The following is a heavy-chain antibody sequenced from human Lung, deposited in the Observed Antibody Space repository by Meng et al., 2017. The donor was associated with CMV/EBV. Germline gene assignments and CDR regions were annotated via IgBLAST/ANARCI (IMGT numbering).Heavy chain of an antibody. V-gene: IGHV3-30*04. CDR2: LSYDENTN. D-gene: IGHD4-11*01. CDR3: ARDDYINFPVDY. CDR1: GFTLSNYA. J-gene: IGHJ4*02. Sequence: SCLSSGFTLSNYAMHWVRQAPGKGLEWVAFLSYDENTNYYADSVKGRFTISRDISKNTLFLQMNSLRPEDTALYYFARDDYINFPVDYWGQGTXVTVSS.